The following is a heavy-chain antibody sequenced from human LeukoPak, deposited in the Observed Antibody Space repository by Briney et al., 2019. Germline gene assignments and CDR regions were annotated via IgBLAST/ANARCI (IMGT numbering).Heavy chain of an antibody. Sequence: SETLSLTCAVYGGSFSGYYWSWIRQPPGKGLEWIGEINHSGSTNYNPSPKSRVTISVDTSKNQFSLKLSSVTAADTAVYYCARGRSGGGGFDYWGQGTLVTVSS. J-gene: IGHJ4*02. V-gene: IGHV4-34*01. CDR2: INHSGST. CDR3: ARGRSGGGGFDY. CDR1: GGSFSGYY. D-gene: IGHD3-10*01.